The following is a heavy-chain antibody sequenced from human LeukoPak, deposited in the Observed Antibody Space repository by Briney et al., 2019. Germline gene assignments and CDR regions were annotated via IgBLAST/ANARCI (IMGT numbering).Heavy chain of an antibody. CDR2: ISGSGGST. CDR3: AKDKVVGYYGSGSYQNY. Sequence: PGGSLRLSCAASGLTFSSYAMSWVRQAPGKGREWVSAISGSGGSTYYADSVKGRFTISRDNSKNTLYLQMNSLRAEDTAVYYCAKDKVVGYYGSGSYQNYWGQGTLVTVSS. CDR1: GLTFSSYA. V-gene: IGHV3-23*01. J-gene: IGHJ4*02. D-gene: IGHD3-10*01.